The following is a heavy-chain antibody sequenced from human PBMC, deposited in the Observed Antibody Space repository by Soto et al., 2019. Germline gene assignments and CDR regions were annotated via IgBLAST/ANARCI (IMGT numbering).Heavy chain of an antibody. CDR1: GGSIRSDYY. V-gene: IGHV4-30-4*01. J-gene: IGHJ6*02. CDR3: ARGRPNYYYYGLDV. CDR2: KYHSGAT. Sequence: QLQLEESGPGVVKPSQTLSLTCPVSGGSIRSDYYWTWVRQSPGGGLEWIGYKYHSGATDSDPALKRRVSFSVDTSKNQFSLNLTSVTVADTAVYYCARGRPNYYYYGLDVWGQGIPVTVSS.